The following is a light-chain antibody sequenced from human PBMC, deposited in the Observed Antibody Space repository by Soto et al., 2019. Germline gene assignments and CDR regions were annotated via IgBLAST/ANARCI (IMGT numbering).Light chain of an antibody. CDR1: QPISTY. CDR2: AAS. CDR3: QQSYKTPYT. V-gene: IGKV1-39*01. Sequence: DIQMTQSPSSLSATVGDRVSIACRASQPISTYLNWYQQKPGKAPKVLIYAASNLEGGVPSRFSGRGSGTDFNLTINGLQPGDFATYYGQQSYKTPYTVGQGTNLETK. J-gene: IGKJ2*01.